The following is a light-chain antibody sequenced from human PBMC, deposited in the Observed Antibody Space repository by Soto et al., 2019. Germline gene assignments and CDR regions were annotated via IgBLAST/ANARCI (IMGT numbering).Light chain of an antibody. CDR2: EGS. V-gene: IGLV2-14*02. CDR1: KNDIGSYRF. J-gene: IGLJ1*01. CDR3: KSYAGSNTYV. Sequence: QSALTQPASVSGSPGESITISCIGTKNDIGSYRFVSWYQQHPGEAPKLMISEGSKRPSGTSNRFSGSKSGNTASLTVSGLQAADEADYFCKSYAGSNTYVFGSGTKLTVL.